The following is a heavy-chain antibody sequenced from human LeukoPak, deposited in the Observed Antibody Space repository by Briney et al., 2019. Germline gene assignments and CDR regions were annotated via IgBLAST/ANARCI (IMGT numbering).Heavy chain of an antibody. CDR3: ARGNVLRFLEWFTPAYYYYYMDV. CDR1: GYTFTTYD. CDR2: MNPNSGNT. Sequence: VASVKVSCKASGYTFTTYDINWVRQATGQGLEWMGWMNPNSGNTGYAQKFQGRVTMTRITSISTAYMELSSLRSEDTAVYYCARGNVLRFLEWFTPAYYYYYMDVWVKGNTVTVSS. V-gene: IGHV1-8*01. J-gene: IGHJ6*03. D-gene: IGHD3-3*01.